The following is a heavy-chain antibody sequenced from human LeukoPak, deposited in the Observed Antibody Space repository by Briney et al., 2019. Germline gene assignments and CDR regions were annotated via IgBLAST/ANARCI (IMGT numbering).Heavy chain of an antibody. CDR3: AKDLVEGDSSGSHYNSFDI. CDR1: GFTFSSYA. Sequence: QSGGSLRLSCAASGFTFSSYAMSWVRQAPGKGLEWVSAISGSGGSTYYADSVKGRFTISRDNSKNTLYLQMNSLRAEDTAVYYCAKDLVEGDSSGSHYNSFDIWGQGTMVTVSS. J-gene: IGHJ3*02. D-gene: IGHD3-22*01. CDR2: ISGSGGST. V-gene: IGHV3-23*01.